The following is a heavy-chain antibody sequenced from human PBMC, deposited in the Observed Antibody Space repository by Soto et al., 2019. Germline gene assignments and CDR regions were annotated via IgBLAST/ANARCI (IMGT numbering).Heavy chain of an antibody. V-gene: IGHV3-30-3*01. Sequence: GGSLRLSCAASGFTFSSYAMHWVRQAPGKGLEWVAVISYDGSNKYYADSVKGRFTISRDNSKNTLHLQMNSLRAEDTAVYYCARESNSNYKNFDYWGQGTLVTVSS. CDR2: ISYDGSNK. CDR1: GFTFSSYA. CDR3: ARESNSNYKNFDY. D-gene: IGHD4-4*01. J-gene: IGHJ4*02.